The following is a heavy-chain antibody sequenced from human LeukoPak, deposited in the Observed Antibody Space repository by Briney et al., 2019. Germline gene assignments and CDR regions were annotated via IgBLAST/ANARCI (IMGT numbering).Heavy chain of an antibody. CDR1: GYTFTGYY. D-gene: IGHD6-19*01. Sequence: ASVKVSCKASGYTFTGYYVHWVRQAPGQGLEWMGRINPNSGGTNYAQKFQGRVTMTRDTSISTAYMELSRLRSDDTAVYYCARAGDSSGWLMEDYWGQGTLVTVSS. CDR3: ARAGDSSGWLMEDY. CDR2: INPNSGGT. J-gene: IGHJ4*02. V-gene: IGHV1-2*06.